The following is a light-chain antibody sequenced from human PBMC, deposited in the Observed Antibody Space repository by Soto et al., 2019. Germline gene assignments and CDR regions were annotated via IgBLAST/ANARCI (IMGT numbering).Light chain of an antibody. Sequence: IQMTHSPSTLSGSAGARVTITCRASQTISSWLAWYQQKPGKAPKLLIYKTSTLKSGVPSRFSGSGSGTEFTLNISSLQADDFATYYCQHYNSYSEAFGQGTKVDIK. J-gene: IGKJ1*01. CDR1: QTISSW. CDR3: QHYNSYSEA. V-gene: IGKV1-5*03. CDR2: KTS.